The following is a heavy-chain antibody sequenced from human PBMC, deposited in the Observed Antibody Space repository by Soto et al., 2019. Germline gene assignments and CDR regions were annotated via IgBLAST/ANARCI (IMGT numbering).Heavy chain of an antibody. V-gene: IGHV3-48*02. CDR2: ISSSGSTI. J-gene: IGHJ4*02. CDR1: GFTFSTYG. CDR3: ARVNYLDDF. D-gene: IGHD1-7*01. Sequence: EVQLVESGGGLVQPGGSLKLSCAASGFTFSTYGMNWLRQAPGKGLEWGSYISSSGSTILYADSVQGRFTISRDNAKNSLYLQMNSLRDEDTAVYYCARVNYLDDFWGQGTLVTVSS.